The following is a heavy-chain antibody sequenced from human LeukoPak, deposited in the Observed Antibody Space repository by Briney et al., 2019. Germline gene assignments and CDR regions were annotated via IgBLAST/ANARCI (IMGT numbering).Heavy chain of an antibody. J-gene: IGHJ6*04. CDR1: GFSISSYY. V-gene: IGHV4-59*01. CDR3: ARVWPYCSSTSCTPGGMDV. CDR2: IYYSGST. D-gene: IGHD2-2*01. Sequence: SETLSLTCSVSGFSISSYYWSWLPQPPGKELEWIGYIYYSGSTNFNPSLKSRVTISVDTSKNQFSLKLSSVTAADTAVYYCARVWPYCSSTSCTPGGMDVWGKGTTVTVSS.